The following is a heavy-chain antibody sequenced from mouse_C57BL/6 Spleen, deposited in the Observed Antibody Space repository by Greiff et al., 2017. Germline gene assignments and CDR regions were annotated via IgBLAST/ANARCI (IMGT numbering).Heavy chain of an antibody. Sequence: VQLQQPGAELVLPGASVKLSCKASGYTFTSYWMPWVKQRPGQGLEWIGEIDPSDSYTNSNQKFKGKSTLTVDKSSSTAYMQLSSLTSEDSAVYYRARPHRDYFDYWGQGTTRAGSA. J-gene: IGHJ2*01. CDR2: IDPSDSYT. CDR1: GYTFTSYW. V-gene: IGHV1-69*01. D-gene: IGHD6-1*01. CDR3: ARPHRDYFDY.